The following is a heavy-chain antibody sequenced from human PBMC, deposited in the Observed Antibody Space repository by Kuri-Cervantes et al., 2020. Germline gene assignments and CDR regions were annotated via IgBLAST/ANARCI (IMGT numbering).Heavy chain of an antibody. D-gene: IGHD3-22*01. V-gene: IGHV4-61*02. CDR2: IYTSGST. J-gene: IGHJ4*02. CDR3: ARDYYDSSGTFDY. Sequence: LRLSCTVSGGSISSGSYYWSWIRQPAGKGLEWIGRIYTSGSTNYNPSLKSRVTMSVDTSKNQFSLKLSSETAADTAVYYCARDYYDSSGTFDYWGQGTLVIVSS. CDR1: GGSISSGSYY.